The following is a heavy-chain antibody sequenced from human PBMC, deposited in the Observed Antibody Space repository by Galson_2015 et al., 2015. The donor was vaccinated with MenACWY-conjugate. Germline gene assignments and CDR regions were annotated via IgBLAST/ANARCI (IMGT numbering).Heavy chain of an antibody. CDR2: ISSSSSTK. J-gene: IGHJ4*02. CDR3: ARHLYETTQDLESWAIDY. D-gene: IGHD4-17*01. V-gene: IGHV3-48*01. CDR1: GFTFSSYS. Sequence: SLRLFCAASGFTFSSYSMNWVRQAPGKGLEWVSYISSSSSTKYYADSVKGRFTISRDNSKNTLYLQMNSLKASDTAMYYCARHLYETTQDLESWAIDYWGQGTLVTVSS.